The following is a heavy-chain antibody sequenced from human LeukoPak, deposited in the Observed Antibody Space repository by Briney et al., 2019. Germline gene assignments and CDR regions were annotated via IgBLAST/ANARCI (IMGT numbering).Heavy chain of an antibody. V-gene: IGHV1-2*04. CDR1: GYTFTSYD. Sequence: ASVKVSCKASGYTFTSYDINWVRQATGQGLEWMGWINPNSGGTNYAQKFQGWVTMTRDTSISTAYMELSRLRSDDTAVYYCARDGIAEYYGMDVWGQGTTVTVSS. CDR2: INPNSGGT. CDR3: ARDGIAEYYGMDV. J-gene: IGHJ6*02. D-gene: IGHD6-13*01.